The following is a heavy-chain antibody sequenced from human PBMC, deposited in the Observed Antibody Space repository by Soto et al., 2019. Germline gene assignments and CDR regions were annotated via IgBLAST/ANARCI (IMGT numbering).Heavy chain of an antibody. V-gene: IGHV3-30*18. CDR3: AKDRDGYYYSMDV. J-gene: IGHJ6*02. Sequence: GGSLRLSCAASGFIFSTYGMHWVRQAPGKGLEWVAVISYDGSNKYYVDSVKGRFTISRDNSKNTLYLQMNSLRAEDTAVYYWAKDRDGYYYSMDVWGQGTTVTVAS. CDR1: GFIFSTYG. CDR2: ISYDGSNK.